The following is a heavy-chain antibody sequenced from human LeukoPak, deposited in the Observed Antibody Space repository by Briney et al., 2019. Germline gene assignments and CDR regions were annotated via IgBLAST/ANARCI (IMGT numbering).Heavy chain of an antibody. CDR3: ARGRRWLQSLFDY. CDR1: GGSFSGYY. J-gene: IGHJ4*02. Sequence: PSETLSLTCAVYGGSFSGYYWSWIRQPPGKGLGWIGEINHSGSTNYNPSLKSRVTISVDTSKNQFSLKLSSVTAADTAVYYCARGRRWLQSLFDYWGQGTLVTVSS. D-gene: IGHD5-24*01. CDR2: INHSGST. V-gene: IGHV4-34*01.